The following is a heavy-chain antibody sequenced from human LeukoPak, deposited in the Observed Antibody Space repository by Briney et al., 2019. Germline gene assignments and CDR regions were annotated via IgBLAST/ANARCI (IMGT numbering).Heavy chain of an antibody. CDR3: ARLGCSSTSCYFPERWFGYYYMDV. J-gene: IGHJ6*03. Sequence: GGSLRLSCAASGFTFSSYSMNWVRQAPGKGLEWGSYISSSSSTIYYADSVKGRFTISRDNAKNSLYLQMNSLRAEDTAVYYCARLGCSSTSCYFPERWFGYYYMDVWGKGTTVTVS. D-gene: IGHD2-2*01. CDR1: GFTFSSYS. CDR2: ISSSSSTI. V-gene: IGHV3-48*04.